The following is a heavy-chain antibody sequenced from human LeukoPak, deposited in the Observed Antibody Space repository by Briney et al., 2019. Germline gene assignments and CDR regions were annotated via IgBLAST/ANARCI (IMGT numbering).Heavy chain of an antibody. CDR3: ARHTTLSLVATFDP. V-gene: IGHV4-39*01. Sequence: SETLSLTCTVSCGSISSNSNYWCWIRQPPGKGLGWVGSIHYSGGTYYNPSLKSRVTISVDTSMNQSSLKLSSVTAADTAVYYCARHTTLSLVATFDPWGQGTLVTVSS. J-gene: IGHJ5*02. CDR1: CGSISSNSNY. CDR2: IHYSGGT. D-gene: IGHD5-12*01.